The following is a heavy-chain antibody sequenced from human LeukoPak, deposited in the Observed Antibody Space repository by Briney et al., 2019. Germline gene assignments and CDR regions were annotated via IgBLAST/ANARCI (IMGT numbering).Heavy chain of an antibody. J-gene: IGHJ3*02. Sequence: ASVKVSCKASGYTFTGYYMHWVRQAPGQGLEWMGRINPNSGGTSYAQKFQGRVTMTRDTSISTAYMELSRLRSDDTAVYYCARPIEYYYDSSGYSIWGQGTMVTVSS. CDR1: GYTFTGYY. CDR3: ARPIEYYYDSSGYSI. D-gene: IGHD3-22*01. CDR2: INPNSGGT. V-gene: IGHV1-2*06.